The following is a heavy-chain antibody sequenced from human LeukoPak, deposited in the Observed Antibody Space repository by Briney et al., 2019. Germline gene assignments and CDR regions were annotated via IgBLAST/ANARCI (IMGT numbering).Heavy chain of an antibody. CDR2: IYYSGST. Sequence: SETLSLTCTVSGGSISSSSYYWGWIRQPPGKGLEWIGSIYYSGSTYYNPSLKSRVTISVDTSKNQFSLKLSSVTAADTAVYYCARLRYSSSPTDYWGQGTLVTVSS. J-gene: IGHJ4*02. CDR1: GGSISSSSYY. V-gene: IGHV4-39*01. D-gene: IGHD6-6*01. CDR3: ARLRYSSSPTDY.